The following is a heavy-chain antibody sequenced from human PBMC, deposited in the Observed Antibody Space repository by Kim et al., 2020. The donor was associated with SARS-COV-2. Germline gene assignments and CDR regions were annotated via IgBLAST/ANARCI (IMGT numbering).Heavy chain of an antibody. CDR1: GYTFSNYG. J-gene: IGHJ4*02. Sequence: ASVKVSCKTSGYTFSNYGINWVRQAPGQGLEWMGWISGYNGRTNYAEEVQGRVTMTTDTPTSTAYMELTSLTSSDTAVYYCARGGGIRWYSADFDFWGPGTLVAVSS. CDR2: ISGYNGRT. D-gene: IGHD6-13*01. V-gene: IGHV1-18*01. CDR3: ARGGGIRWYSADFDF.